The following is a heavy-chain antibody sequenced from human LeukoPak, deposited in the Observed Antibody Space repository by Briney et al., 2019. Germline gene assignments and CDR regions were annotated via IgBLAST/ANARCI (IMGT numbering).Heavy chain of an antibody. Sequence: GGSLRLSCAASGFTFSSYAMHWVRQAPGKGLEYVSAISSNGGSTYYANSVKGRFTISRDNSKNTLYLQMGSLRAEDMAVYYCARVGANYYYYYYMDVWGKGTTVTVSS. D-gene: IGHD3-16*01. V-gene: IGHV3-64*01. CDR3: ARVGANYYYYYYMDV. J-gene: IGHJ6*03. CDR2: ISSNGGST. CDR1: GFTFSSYA.